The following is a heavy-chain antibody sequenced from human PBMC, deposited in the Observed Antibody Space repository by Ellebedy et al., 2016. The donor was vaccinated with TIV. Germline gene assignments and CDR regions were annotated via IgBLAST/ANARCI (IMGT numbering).Heavy chain of an antibody. Sequence: PGGSLRLSCAASGFTFSSFAMNWVRQAPGKGLEWVSFISGSAGSTYYADSVKGRFTISRDNSKNTLYLQMNGLRVEDTARYYCASNVDTAKVRGNYWGQGTLVTVSS. V-gene: IGHV3-23*01. CDR1: GFTFSSFA. J-gene: IGHJ4*02. CDR2: ISGSAGST. CDR3: ASNVDTAKVRGNY. D-gene: IGHD5-18*01.